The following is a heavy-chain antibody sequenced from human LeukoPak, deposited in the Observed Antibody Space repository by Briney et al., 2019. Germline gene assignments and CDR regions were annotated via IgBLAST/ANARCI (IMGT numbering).Heavy chain of an antibody. V-gene: IGHV3-49*03. J-gene: IGHJ6*02. CDR1: GFTFGDYA. CDR2: IRSKAYGGTT. D-gene: IGHD4-17*01. Sequence: PGGSLRLSCTASGFTFGDYAMSWFRQAPGKGLEWVGFIRSKAYGGTTEYAASVKGRFTISRDDSKSIAYLQMNSLKTEDTAVYYCTRAKGGDYSLRRDMDVWGQGTAVTVSS. CDR3: TRAKGGDYSLRRDMDV.